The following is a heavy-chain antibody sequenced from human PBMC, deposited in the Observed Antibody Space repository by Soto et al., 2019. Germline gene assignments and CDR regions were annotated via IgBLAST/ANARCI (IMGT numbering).Heavy chain of an antibody. Sequence: GGSLRLSCAASGFTFSSYAMSWVRQAPGKGLEWVSAIRGSGCSTYYADSVKGRITISRANSKKTLYLQMNSLRAEDSAVYYYAKDRPYSSSSGYYFDYWGQGTLVTVSS. CDR3: AKDRPYSSSSGYYFDY. J-gene: IGHJ4*02. V-gene: IGHV3-23*01. D-gene: IGHD6-6*01. CDR1: GFTFSSYA. CDR2: IRGSGCST.